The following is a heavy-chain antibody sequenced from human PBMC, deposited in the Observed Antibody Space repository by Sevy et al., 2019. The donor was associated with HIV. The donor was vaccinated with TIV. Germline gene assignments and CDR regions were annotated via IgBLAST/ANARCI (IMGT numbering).Heavy chain of an antibody. CDR1: GFTFNTYA. D-gene: IGHD3-3*01. CDR3: AKDISVGYYYFDY. J-gene: IGHJ4*01. CDR2: ISGSGRST. V-gene: IGHV3-23*01. Sequence: GGSLRLSCAASGFTFNTYAMNWVRQAPGEGLEWVSGISGSGRSTYYADSVKGRFTISRDNSKNTVYLQMNSLRVGDTAVYYCAKDISVGYYYFDYWGQGALVTVSS.